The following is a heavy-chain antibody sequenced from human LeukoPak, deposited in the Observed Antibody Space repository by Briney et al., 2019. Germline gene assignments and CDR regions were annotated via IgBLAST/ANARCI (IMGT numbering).Heavy chain of an antibody. CDR3: ARGASRVVVVITPGAFDI. J-gene: IGHJ3*02. CDR1: GYTFTGYY. D-gene: IGHD3-22*01. Sequence: ASVKVSCKASGYTFTGYYMHWVRQAPGQGLEWMGWINPNSGGTNYAQKFQGRVTMTRDTSISTAYMELSRLRSDDTAVYYCARGASRVVVVITPGAFDIWGQGTMVTVSS. V-gene: IGHV1-2*02. CDR2: INPNSGGT.